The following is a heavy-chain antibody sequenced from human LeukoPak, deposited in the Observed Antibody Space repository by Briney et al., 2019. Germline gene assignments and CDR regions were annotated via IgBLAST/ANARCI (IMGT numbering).Heavy chain of an antibody. CDR1: GFTFSSYS. J-gene: IGHJ5*02. CDR3: ARDPPYSGVLYWFDP. V-gene: IGHV3-21*01. Sequence: PGGSLRLSCAASGFTFSSYSMNWVRQAPGKGLEWVSSISSSSSYIYYADSVKGRFTISRDNAKNSLYLQMNSLRAEDTAVYYCARDPPYSGVLYWFDPWGQGTLVTVSS. CDR2: ISSSSSYI. D-gene: IGHD3-10*01.